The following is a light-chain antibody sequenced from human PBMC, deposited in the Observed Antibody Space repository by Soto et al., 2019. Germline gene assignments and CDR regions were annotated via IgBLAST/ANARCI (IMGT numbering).Light chain of an antibody. CDR2: YDR. CDR3: QVYDSSSDHFV. CDR1: NIGRKS. Sequence: SYELAQPPSLSLAPGETASIACGGDNIGRKSVHWYQQKPGQAPVVVMYYDRDRPSGIPERFSGSNSGNTATLTISWVEAGDEADYYCQVYDSSSDHFVFGTGTKVTVL. V-gene: IGLV3-21*04. J-gene: IGLJ1*01.